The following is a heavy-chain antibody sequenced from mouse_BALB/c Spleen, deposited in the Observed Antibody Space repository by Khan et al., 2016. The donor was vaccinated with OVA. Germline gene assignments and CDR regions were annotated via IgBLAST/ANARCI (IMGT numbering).Heavy chain of an antibody. V-gene: IGHV3-2*02. CDR2: ISYSGST. CDR3: ARTARIKY. Sequence: EVQLQESGPGLVKPSQSLSITCTVTGYSITSGYGWNWIRQFPGNKLEWMGYISYSGSTNYNPSLKSRISITRETSKNQFFLQLNSVTTEDTATYYCARTARIKYWGKGTTLTVSS. J-gene: IGHJ2*01. D-gene: IGHD1-2*01. CDR1: GYSITSGYG.